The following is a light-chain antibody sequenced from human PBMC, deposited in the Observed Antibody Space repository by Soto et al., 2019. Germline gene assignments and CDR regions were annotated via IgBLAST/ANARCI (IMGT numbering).Light chain of an antibody. CDR2: AAS. Sequence: DIQMTQSPSSLSASVGDRVTITCRTGQSINTYLNWYQHKPGKAPNLLIYAASSLQTGVPSRFSGSGSGTDFTLTISSLQPEDFATYYCQQSYSTPWTFGQGTKVEIK. CDR3: QQSYSTPWT. J-gene: IGKJ1*01. V-gene: IGKV1-39*01. CDR1: QSINTY.